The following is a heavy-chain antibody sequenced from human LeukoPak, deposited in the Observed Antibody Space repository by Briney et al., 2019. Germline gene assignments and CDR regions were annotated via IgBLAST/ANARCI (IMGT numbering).Heavy chain of an antibody. CDR1: GGTFSSYA. CDR3: ARGTFATMVRGVRSMDV. J-gene: IGHJ6*03. D-gene: IGHD3-10*01. Sequence: AASVKVSCKASGGTFSSYAISWVRQAPGQGLEWMGGIIPIFGTANYAQKFQGRVTITADKSTSTAYMEPSSLRSEDTAVYYCARGTFATMVRGVRSMDVWGKGTTVTVSS. CDR2: IIPIFGTA. V-gene: IGHV1-69*06.